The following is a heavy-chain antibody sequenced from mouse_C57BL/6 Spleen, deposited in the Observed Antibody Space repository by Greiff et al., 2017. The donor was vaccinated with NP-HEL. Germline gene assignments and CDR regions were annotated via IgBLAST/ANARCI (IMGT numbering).Heavy chain of an antibody. J-gene: IGHJ2*01. CDR2: INPGSGGT. V-gene: IGHV1-54*01. CDR1: GYAFTNYL. CDR3: ARSITTVLDY. D-gene: IGHD1-1*01. Sequence: VQLQQSGAELVRPGTSVKVSCKASGYAFTNYLIEWVKQRPGQGLEWIGVINPGSGGTNYNEKFKGKATLTADKSSSTAYMQLSSLTSEDSAVYCCARSITTVLDYWGQGTTLTVSS.